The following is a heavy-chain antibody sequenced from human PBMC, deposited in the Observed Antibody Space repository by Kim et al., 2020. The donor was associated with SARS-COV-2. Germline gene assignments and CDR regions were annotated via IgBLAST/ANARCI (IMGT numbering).Heavy chain of an antibody. Sequence: GGSLRLSCAASGFTFNSYSMSWVRQAPGKGLEWISYISSSDNTIYYADSVKGRFTISRDNAKNSLFLQMNSLRDEDTALYYCARPPGKARPGAFFWYFDLWGRGTLVTVSS. J-gene: IGHJ2*01. V-gene: IGHV3-48*02. CDR2: ISSSDNTI. CDR1: GFTFNSYS. D-gene: IGHD6-13*01. CDR3: ARPPGKARPGAFFWYFDL.